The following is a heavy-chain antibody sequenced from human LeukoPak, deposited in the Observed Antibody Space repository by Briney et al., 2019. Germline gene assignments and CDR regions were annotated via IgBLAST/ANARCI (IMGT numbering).Heavy chain of an antibody. Sequence: PGGSLRLSCAASGFTVSSNYMSWVRQAPGKGLEWVSVIYSGGSTYYADSVKGRFTISRDNSKNTLYLQMNSLRAEDTAVYYCARDPALGYSSSWYRAFDIWGQGTMVTVSS. D-gene: IGHD6-13*01. CDR1: GFTVSSNY. CDR3: ARDPALGYSSSWYRAFDI. V-gene: IGHV3-66*01. CDR2: IYSGGST. J-gene: IGHJ3*02.